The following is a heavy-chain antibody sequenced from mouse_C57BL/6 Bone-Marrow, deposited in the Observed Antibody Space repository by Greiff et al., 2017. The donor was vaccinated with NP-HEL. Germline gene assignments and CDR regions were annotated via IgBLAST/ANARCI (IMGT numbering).Heavy chain of an antibody. D-gene: IGHD4-1*01. CDR2: IDPETGGT. V-gene: IGHV1-15*01. CDR3: LANWDGAY. CDR1: GYTFTDYE. Sequence: ESGAELVRPGASVTLSCKASGYTFTDYEMHWVKQTPVHGLEWIGAIDPETGGTAYNQKFKGKAILTADKSSSTAYMELRSLTSEDSAVYYCLANWDGAYWGQGTTLTVSS. J-gene: IGHJ2*01.